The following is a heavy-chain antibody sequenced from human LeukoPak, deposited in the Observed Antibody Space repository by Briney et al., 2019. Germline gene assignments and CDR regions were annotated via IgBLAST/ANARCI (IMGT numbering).Heavy chain of an antibody. Sequence: GGSLRLSCAASGFIFSSYWMSCVRQAPGEGLEWVANIKEDGSEKYYVDSVKGRFTISRDNAKNSLYLQMNSLRAEDTAVYYCARDQWLTYWGQGTLVTVSS. V-gene: IGHV3-7*04. CDR2: IKEDGSEK. J-gene: IGHJ4*02. D-gene: IGHD6-19*01. CDR1: GFIFSSYW. CDR3: ARDQWLTY.